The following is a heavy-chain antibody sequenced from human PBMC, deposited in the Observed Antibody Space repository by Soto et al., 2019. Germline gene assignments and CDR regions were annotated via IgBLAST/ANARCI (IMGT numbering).Heavy chain of an antibody. CDR3: AKSFDSSGWYLDY. J-gene: IGHJ4*02. D-gene: IGHD6-19*01. Sequence: VQLVESGGGVVQPGRSLRLSCAASGFTFSSYGMHWVRQAPGKGLEWVAVISYDGSNKYYADSVKGRFTISRDNSKNTLYLQMNSLRAEDTAVYYCAKSFDSSGWYLDYWGQGTLVTVSS. V-gene: IGHV3-30*18. CDR2: ISYDGSNK. CDR1: GFTFSSYG.